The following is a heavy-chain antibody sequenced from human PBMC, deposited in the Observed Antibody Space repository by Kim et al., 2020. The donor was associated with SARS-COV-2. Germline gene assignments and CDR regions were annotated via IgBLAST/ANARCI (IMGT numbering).Heavy chain of an antibody. Sequence: SETLSLTCAVYGGSFSGYYWSWIRQPPGKGLEWIGEINHSGSTNYNPSLKSRVTISVDTSKNQFSLKLSSVTAADTAVYYCARGYGPSSGGSCYTYWGQGTLVTVSS. J-gene: IGHJ4*02. V-gene: IGHV4-34*01. CDR3: ARGYGPSSGGSCYTY. CDR2: INHSGST. CDR1: GGSFSGYY. D-gene: IGHD2-15*01.